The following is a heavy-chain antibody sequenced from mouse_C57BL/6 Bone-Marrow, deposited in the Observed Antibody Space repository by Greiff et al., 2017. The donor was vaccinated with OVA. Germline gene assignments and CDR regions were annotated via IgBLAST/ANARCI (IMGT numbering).Heavy chain of an antibody. Sequence: QVQLQQPGAELVKPGASVKLSCKASGYTFTSYWMHWVKQRPGQGLEWIGMIHPNSGSTYYTEKFKSKATLTVNKTSSTAYMQLSSLTSEDAAVYYCTSTEWWCAYWGQGTLVTVSA. V-gene: IGHV1-64*01. CDR3: TSTEWWCAY. D-gene: IGHD1-1*01. CDR2: IHPNSGST. J-gene: IGHJ3*01. CDR1: GYTFTSYW.